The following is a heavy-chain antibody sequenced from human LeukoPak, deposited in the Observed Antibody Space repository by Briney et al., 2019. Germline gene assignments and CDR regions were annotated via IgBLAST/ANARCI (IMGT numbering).Heavy chain of an antibody. CDR2: INPNSGGT. CDR3: ARGSYYDILTGRYYYYGMDV. Sequence: ASVTVSCKASGYTFTGYYMHWVRQAPGQGLEWMGRINPNSGGTNYAQKFQGRVTMTRDTSISTAYMELSRLRSDDTAVYYCARGSYYDILTGRYYYYGMDVWGQGTTVTVSS. D-gene: IGHD3-9*01. J-gene: IGHJ6*02. CDR1: GYTFTGYY. V-gene: IGHV1-2*06.